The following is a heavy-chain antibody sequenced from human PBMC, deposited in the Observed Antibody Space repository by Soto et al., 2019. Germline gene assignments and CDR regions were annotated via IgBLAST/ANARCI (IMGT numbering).Heavy chain of an antibody. D-gene: IGHD6-6*01. Sequence: AXVKVSCKASGYTFTSYGFNWVRQAPGQGLEWMGWISAYNGNTNYAQKLQGRVTMTTDTSTSTAYMELRSLRSDDTAVYYCARERPAEYYYYYGMDVWGQGTTVTVSS. CDR3: ARERPAEYYYYYGMDV. V-gene: IGHV1-18*01. J-gene: IGHJ6*02. CDR1: GYTFTSYG. CDR2: ISAYNGNT.